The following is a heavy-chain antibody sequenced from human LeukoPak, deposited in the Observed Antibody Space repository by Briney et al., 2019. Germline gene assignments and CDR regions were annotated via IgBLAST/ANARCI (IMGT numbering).Heavy chain of an antibody. CDR1: GGSISYYY. J-gene: IGHJ1*01. CDR2: ISDGESP. Sequence: SETLSLTCSVSGGSISYYYWSWIRQFPGKGLEWIGYISDGESPDYNPSLQSRVAIYVDSSKNQFFLNLTSVTAADTAVYYCAQDRFSFVHWGQGTLVTVSS. V-gene: IGHV4-59*01. D-gene: IGHD2-2*01. CDR3: AQDRFSFVH.